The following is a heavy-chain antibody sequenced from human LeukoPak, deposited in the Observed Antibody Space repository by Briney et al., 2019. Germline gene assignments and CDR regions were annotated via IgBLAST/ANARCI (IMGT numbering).Heavy chain of an antibody. CDR3: ARKDDTSLFYAFGN. CDR2: INNFGSTT. D-gene: IGHD3-22*01. CDR1: GFRFSYHW. Sequence: GRSLRLSCAGSGFRFSYHWMHWVRQAPGTGLVWVSRINNFGSTTNYADFVEGRFTISRDNAKITLYLQMNSLRVEDTAVYYCARKDDTSLFYAFGNWGHGTLVTVSS. J-gene: IGHJ4*01. V-gene: IGHV3-74*01.